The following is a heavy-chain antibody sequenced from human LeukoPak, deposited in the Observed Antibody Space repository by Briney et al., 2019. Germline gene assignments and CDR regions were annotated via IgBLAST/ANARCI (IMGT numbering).Heavy chain of an antibody. CDR3: ARGLLGNIVVVPAAIHAFDI. V-gene: IGHV1-18*01. D-gene: IGHD2-2*01. Sequence: ASVKVSCKASGYTFTSYGISWVRQAPGQGLEWMGWISAYNGNTNYAQKLQGRVTMTTDTSTSTAYMELRSLRSDDTAVYYCARGLLGNIVVVPAAIHAFDIWGQGTMVTVSS. CDR2: ISAYNGNT. J-gene: IGHJ3*02. CDR1: GYTFTSYG.